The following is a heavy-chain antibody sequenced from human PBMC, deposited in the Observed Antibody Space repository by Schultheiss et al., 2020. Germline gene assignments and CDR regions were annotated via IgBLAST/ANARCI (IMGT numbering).Heavy chain of an antibody. Sequence: GGSLRLSCAASGFSFRSYAMHWVRQAPGKGLEWVAVISYDEIDNYYADSVEGRVNISINNSKNTLYLQMSRLRAEDTAVYYCARATYYYDSSGYYVDFQHWGQGTLVTVSS. CDR1: GFSFRSYA. CDR3: ARATYYYDSSGYYVDFQH. CDR2: ISYDEIDN. V-gene: IGHV3-30-3*01. J-gene: IGHJ1*01. D-gene: IGHD3-22*01.